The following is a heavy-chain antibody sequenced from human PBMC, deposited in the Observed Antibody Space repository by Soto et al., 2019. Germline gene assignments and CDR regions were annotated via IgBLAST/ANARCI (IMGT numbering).Heavy chain of an antibody. CDR1: GFTFSSYG. CDR3: AKDVVVGATTGLGDYYYYYGMDV. J-gene: IGHJ6*02. V-gene: IGHV3-30*18. D-gene: IGHD1-26*01. CDR2: ISYDGSNK. Sequence: QVQLVESGGGVVQPGRSLRLSCAASGFTFSSYGMHWVRQAPGKGLEWVAVISYDGSNKYYADSVKGRFTISRDTSKNTLYLQMNSLRAEDTAVYYCAKDVVVGATTGLGDYYYYYGMDVWGQGTTVTVSS.